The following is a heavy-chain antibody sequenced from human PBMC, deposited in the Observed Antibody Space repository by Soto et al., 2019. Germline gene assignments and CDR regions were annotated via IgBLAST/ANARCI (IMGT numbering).Heavy chain of an antibody. D-gene: IGHD2-2*01. V-gene: IGHV3-30-3*01. J-gene: IGHJ6*02. CDR1: GFTFSSYA. CDR2: ISYDGSNK. Sequence: QVQLVESGGGVVQPGRSLRLSCAASGFTFSSYAMHWVRQAPGKGLEWVAVISYDGSNKYYADSVKGRFTISRDNSKNTLYRLMNSLRAEDTAVYYCARDLPTLSTSCCYPRGGSGMDVWGQGTTVTVS. CDR3: ARDLPTLSTSCCYPRGGSGMDV.